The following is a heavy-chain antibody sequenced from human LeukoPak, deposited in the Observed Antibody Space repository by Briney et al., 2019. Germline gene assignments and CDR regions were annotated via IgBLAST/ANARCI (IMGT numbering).Heavy chain of an antibody. CDR2: IRSKTNSYAT. J-gene: IGHJ4*02. Sequence: PGGSLRLSCAASGFTLSSYAMHWVRQASGKGLEGVGRIRSKTNSYATSYAASVKGRFALSRDDSKNTAYLQMNSLKTEDTAVYYCTRYNVGFESWGQGTLVTVSS. CDR1: GFTLSSYA. D-gene: IGHD1-1*01. V-gene: IGHV3-73*01. CDR3: TRYNVGFES.